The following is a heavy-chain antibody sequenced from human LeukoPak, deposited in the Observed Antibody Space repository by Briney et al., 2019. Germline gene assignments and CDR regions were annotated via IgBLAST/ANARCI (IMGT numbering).Heavy chain of an antibody. CDR3: AKEGLVDTAPTDAFDI. Sequence: GGSLILSCAASGFTFSSYAMSWVRQAPGKGLEWVSAISGSGGSTYYADSVKGRFTISRDNSKNTLYLQMNSLRAEDTAVYYCAKEGLVDTAPTDAFDIWGQGTMVTVSS. V-gene: IGHV3-23*01. J-gene: IGHJ3*02. CDR1: GFTFSSYA. CDR2: ISGSGGST. D-gene: IGHD5-18*01.